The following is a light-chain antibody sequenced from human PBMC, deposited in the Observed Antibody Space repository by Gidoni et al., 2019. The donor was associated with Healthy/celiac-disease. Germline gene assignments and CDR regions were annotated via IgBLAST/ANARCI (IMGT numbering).Light chain of an antibody. J-gene: IGKJ1*01. CDR1: QGIRND. CDR2: AAS. Sequence: AIEMTQSPSSLSASVGDRVTITGRASQGIRNDLGWYQQKPGKAPKLLIYAASSLQSGVPSRFRGSGSGTDFTLTISSLQPEDFATYYCLQDYNYPWTFGQGTKVEIK. V-gene: IGKV1-6*01. CDR3: LQDYNYPWT.